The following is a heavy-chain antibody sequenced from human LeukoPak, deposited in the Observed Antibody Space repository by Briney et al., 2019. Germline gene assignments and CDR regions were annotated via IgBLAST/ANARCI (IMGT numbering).Heavy chain of an antibody. Sequence: GGSLRLSCAASGFTFSSYAMSWVRQAPGKGLEWVSAISGSGGSTYHADSVKGRFTISRDNSKNTLYLQMNSLRAGDTVVYYCAKAGRYWDFDYWGQGTLVTVSS. J-gene: IGHJ4*02. CDR3: AKAGRYWDFDY. CDR1: GFTFSSYA. CDR2: ISGSGGST. D-gene: IGHD1-26*01. V-gene: IGHV3-23*01.